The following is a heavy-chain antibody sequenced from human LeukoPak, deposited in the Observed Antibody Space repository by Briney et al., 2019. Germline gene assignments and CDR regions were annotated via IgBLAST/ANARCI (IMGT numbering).Heavy chain of an antibody. CDR2: IWYDGSNK. V-gene: IGHV3-33*01. J-gene: IGHJ4*02. CDR3: RGTYYYGSGIDGDYFDY. D-gene: IGHD3-10*01. Sequence: GGSLRLSCEASGFNFGTFAMHWVRQAPGEGLEWLAIIWYDGSNKHYSDSVKGRFTIFRDNSKSSLYLQMNSLRAEDTAVYYCRGTYYYGSGIDGDYFDYWGQGTLVTVSS. CDR1: GFNFGTFA.